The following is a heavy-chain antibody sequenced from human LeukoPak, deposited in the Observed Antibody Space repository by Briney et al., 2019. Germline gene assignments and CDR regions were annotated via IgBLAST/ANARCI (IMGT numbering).Heavy chain of an antibody. D-gene: IGHD5-18*01. J-gene: IGHJ4*02. Sequence: GESLKISCKGSGYSFTNYWIVWVRQMPGKGLGWMGIIYPGDSDTRYSPSFQGQVTISADKSISTAYLQLTSLKASDTAMYYCARRVLGYSYEFYFDYWGRGTLVTVSS. CDR1: GYSFTNYW. V-gene: IGHV5-51*01. CDR2: IYPGDSDT. CDR3: ARRVLGYSYEFYFDY.